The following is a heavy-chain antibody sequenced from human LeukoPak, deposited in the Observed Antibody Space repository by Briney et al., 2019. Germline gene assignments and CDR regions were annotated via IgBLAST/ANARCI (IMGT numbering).Heavy chain of an antibody. CDR1: GFTFSSYG. V-gene: IGHV3-30*03. D-gene: IGHD6-13*01. J-gene: IGHJ4*02. CDR3: ATIAAPRDY. CDR2: ISYDGSNK. Sequence: PGRSLRLSCAASGFTFSSYGMHWVRQAPGKGLEWVAVISYDGSNKYYADSVKGRFTISRDNSKNTLYLQMNSLRAEDTAVYYCATIAAPRDYWGQGTLVTVSS.